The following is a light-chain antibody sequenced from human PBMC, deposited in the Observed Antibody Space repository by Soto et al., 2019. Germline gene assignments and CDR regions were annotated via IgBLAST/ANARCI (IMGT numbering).Light chain of an antibody. V-gene: IGLV2-8*01. CDR3: SSYAGSNTPYV. CDR2: EVI. CDR1: RSDVGGYNY. J-gene: IGLJ1*01. Sequence: QSVLTQPPSASGSPGQSVPISCTGTRSDVGGYNYVSWYQQHPGKAPKLLIYEVIKRPSGVPDRFSASRSGNTASLTVSGLQAEDEADYYCSSYAGSNTPYVFGTGTKVTVL.